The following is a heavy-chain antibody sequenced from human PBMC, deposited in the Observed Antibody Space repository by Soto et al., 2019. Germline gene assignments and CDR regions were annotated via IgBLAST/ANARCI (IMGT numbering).Heavy chain of an antibody. CDR1: GYSFTSYW. V-gene: IGHV5-10-1*01. CDR2: IDPSDSYT. J-gene: IGHJ6*02. CDR3: ARILGYCSSTSCSKEDYYYYGMDV. Sequence: PGESLKISCKGSGYSFTSYWISWVRQMPGKGLEWMGRIDPSDSYTNYSPSFQGHVTISAGKSISTAYLQWSSLKASDTAMYYCARILGYCSSTSCSKEDYYYYGMDVWGQGTTVTVSS. D-gene: IGHD2-2*01.